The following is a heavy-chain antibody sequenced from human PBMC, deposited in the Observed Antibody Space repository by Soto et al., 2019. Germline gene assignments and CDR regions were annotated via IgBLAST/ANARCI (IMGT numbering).Heavy chain of an antibody. D-gene: IGHD3-9*01. Sequence: QVQLVQSGAEVKKPGASVKVSCKASGYTFTSYDINWVRQATGQGLEWMGWMNPNSGNTGYAQKFQGRVNMTRNTSISTAYMELSSLRSEDTAVYYCARGLYYDILTGYSPSWFDPWGQGTLVTVSS. CDR2: MNPNSGNT. CDR3: ARGLYYDILTGYSPSWFDP. V-gene: IGHV1-8*01. CDR1: GYTFTSYD. J-gene: IGHJ5*02.